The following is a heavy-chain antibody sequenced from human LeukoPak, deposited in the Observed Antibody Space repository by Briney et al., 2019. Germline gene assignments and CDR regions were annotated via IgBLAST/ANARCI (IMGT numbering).Heavy chain of an antibody. CDR2: IYSGGST. Sequence: GGSLRLSCAAYGFTVSSNYMSWVRQAQGKGLGWVSVIYSGGSTYYADSVKGRFTISRHNSKNTLYLQMNSLRAEDTAVYYCARDIGSDLDYWGQGTLVTVSS. D-gene: IGHD2-15*01. CDR1: GFTVSSNY. V-gene: IGHV3-53*04. CDR3: ARDIGSDLDY. J-gene: IGHJ4*02.